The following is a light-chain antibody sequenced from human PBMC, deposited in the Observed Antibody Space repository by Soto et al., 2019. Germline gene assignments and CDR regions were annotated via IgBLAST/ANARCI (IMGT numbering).Light chain of an antibody. CDR3: AAWDDSLNGPV. CDR1: SSNIGSKP. Sequence: QSVLTQPPSASGTPGQRVTISCSGGSSNIGSKPVNWYQQLPGTAPKLLIYSNNQRPSGVPDRFSGSKSGTSASLAISGLQSEDESDYYCAAWDDSLNGPVFGGGTKVTVL. V-gene: IGLV1-44*01. CDR2: SNN. J-gene: IGLJ2*01.